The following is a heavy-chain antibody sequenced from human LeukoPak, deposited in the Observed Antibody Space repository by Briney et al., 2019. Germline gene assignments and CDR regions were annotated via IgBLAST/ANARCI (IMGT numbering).Heavy chain of an antibody. J-gene: IGHJ6*02. CDR2: IYYSGST. CDR1: GGSVSSGSYY. CDR3: ARDVPYYYGSGSYYKTLWYYDMDV. D-gene: IGHD3-10*01. Sequence: PSETLSLTCTVSGGSVSSGSYYWSWIRQPPGKGLEWIAYIYYSGSTNYNPSLKSRVTISVDTSKSQFSLKLSSVTAADTAVYYCARDVPYYYGSGSYYKTLWYYDMDVWGQGTTVTVSS. V-gene: IGHV4-61*01.